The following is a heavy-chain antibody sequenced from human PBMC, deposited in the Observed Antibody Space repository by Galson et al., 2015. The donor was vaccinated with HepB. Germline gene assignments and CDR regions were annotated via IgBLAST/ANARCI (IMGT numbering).Heavy chain of an antibody. CDR2: IDPSDSYT. V-gene: IGHV5-10-1*01. CDR3: ARITRVLPYDYGDYGSTGAGYYYYGMDV. D-gene: IGHD4-17*01. J-gene: IGHJ6*02. CDR1: GYSFTSYW. Sequence: QSGAEVKKPGESLRISCKGSGYSFTSYWISWVRQMPGKGLEWMGRIDPSDSYTNYSPSFQGHVTISADKSISTAYLQWSSLKASDTAMYYCARITRVLPYDYGDYGSTGAGYYYYGMDVWGQGTTVTVSS.